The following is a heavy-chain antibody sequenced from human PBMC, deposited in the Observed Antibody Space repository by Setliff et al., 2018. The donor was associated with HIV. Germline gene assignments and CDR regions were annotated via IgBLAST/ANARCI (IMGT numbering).Heavy chain of an antibody. CDR3: ASLDGSESPYIYYCYMDV. V-gene: IGHV4-39*01. CDR2: INYRGNT. CDR1: GGSISTSRYY. Sequence: PSQTLSLTCTVSGGSISTSRYYWGWIRQPPGKGLEWIGSINYRGNTYYNPSLKSRAAISVDTSKNQISLKLNSVTAADTAVYYCASLDGSESPYIYYCYMDVWGEGTAVTVSS. J-gene: IGHJ6*03. D-gene: IGHD3-10*01.